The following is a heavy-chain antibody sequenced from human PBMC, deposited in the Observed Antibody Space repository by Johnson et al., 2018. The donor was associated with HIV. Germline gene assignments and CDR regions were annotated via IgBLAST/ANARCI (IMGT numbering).Heavy chain of an antibody. Sequence: EVQLVESGGGLVQPGGSLRLSCAASGLTVSSNYMSWVRQGPGKGMEWVSVINSGGSPSYADSVRGRFSISRDNSKNTLYLQMNSLRAEDTAVYYCARAYSGPKGDAFISGAKGQWSPSLQ. J-gene: IGHJ3*02. D-gene: IGHD5-12*01. CDR1: GLTVSSNY. CDR2: INSGGSP. V-gene: IGHV3-66*01. CDR3: ARAYSGPKGDAFIS.